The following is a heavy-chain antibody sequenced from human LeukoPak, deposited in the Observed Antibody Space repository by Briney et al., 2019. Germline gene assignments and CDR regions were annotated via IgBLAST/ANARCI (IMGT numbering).Heavy chain of an antibody. CDR2: SSVYTGNK. CDR1: GYTFTSDR. Sequence: ASVKVSCKASGYTFTSDRIIWVRQAPGQGLEWMGWSSVYTGNKNYTQKLQGRVTMTTDTSTRTAYMELRSLRSDETAVYYCARGRYFDWLLGFDYWGQGTLVTVSS. V-gene: IGHV1-18*01. CDR3: ARGRYFDWLLGFDY. D-gene: IGHD3-9*01. J-gene: IGHJ4*02.